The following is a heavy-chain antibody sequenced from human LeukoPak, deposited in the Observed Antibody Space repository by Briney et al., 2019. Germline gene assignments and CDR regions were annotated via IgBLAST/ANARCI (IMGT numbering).Heavy chain of an antibody. CDR1: GYSISSGYY. D-gene: IGHD1-1*01. J-gene: IGHJ4*02. CDR2: IYHSGST. Sequence: PSETLSLTCTVSGYSISSGYYWGWIRQPPGKGLEWIGSIYHSGSTYYNPSLKSRVTISVDTSKNQFSLKPSSVTATDTAVYYCASLKNVDFFDYWGQGTLVTVSS. CDR3: ASLKNVDFFDY. V-gene: IGHV4-38-2*02.